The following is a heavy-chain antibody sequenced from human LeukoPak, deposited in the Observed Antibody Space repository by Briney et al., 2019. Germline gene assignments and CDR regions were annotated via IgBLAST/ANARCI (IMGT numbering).Heavy chain of an antibody. Sequence: PGRSLRLSCAGSGFTFSSYGLHWARQAPGKGLEGVAISSYDGRNEYYADSVKGRFTISRDNSKKALYLQMSSLRPEDTAVYYCAKDDADWSEGFYWGQGTLVTVSP. V-gene: IGHV3-30*18. J-gene: IGHJ4*02. D-gene: IGHD3-3*01. CDR1: GFTFSSYG. CDR2: SSYDGRNE. CDR3: AKDDADWSEGFY.